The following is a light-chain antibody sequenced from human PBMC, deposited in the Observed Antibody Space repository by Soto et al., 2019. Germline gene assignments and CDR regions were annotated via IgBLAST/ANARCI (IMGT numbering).Light chain of an antibody. J-gene: IGLJ1*01. CDR3: SSYAGSNIYV. Sequence: QSALTQPPSASGSPGQSLTISCTGTSSDVGAYKYVSWYQQYPGKAPKLMIYEVTKRPSGVPDRFSGSKSGNTASLTFSGLQAEDEADYYCSSYAGSNIYVFGTGTKVTVL. V-gene: IGLV2-8*01. CDR1: SSDVGAYKY. CDR2: EVT.